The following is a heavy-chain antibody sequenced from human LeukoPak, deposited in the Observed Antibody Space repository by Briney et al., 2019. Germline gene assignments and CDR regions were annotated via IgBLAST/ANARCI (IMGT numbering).Heavy chain of an antibody. J-gene: IGHJ5*02. CDR2: VSTSGST. V-gene: IGHV4-4*07. D-gene: IGHD2-21*01. CDR3: ARGDIVMGGGRNWFDP. CDR1: GGSTTNQF. Sequence: PSETLSLTCTVSGGSTTNQFCRWIRQPDRKGLEWNGRVSTSGSTYYNPSLKSRVTMSADTPKNQFSLKLTSMTAADTAVYYCARGDIVMGGGRNWFDPRGQGTLVTVSS.